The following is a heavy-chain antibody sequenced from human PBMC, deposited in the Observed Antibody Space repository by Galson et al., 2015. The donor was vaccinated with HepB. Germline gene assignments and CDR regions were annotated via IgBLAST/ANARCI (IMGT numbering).Heavy chain of an antibody. CDR1: GFTFSSFG. D-gene: IGHD6-13*01. CDR3: ARDPSSIAAAGRFDY. J-gene: IGHJ4*02. CDR2: IWDNGSNE. Sequence: SLRLSCAASGFTFSSFGMYWVRQAPGQGLEWVAVIWDNGSNEYYADSVKGRFTIPRDNSKNTLYLQMNSLRAEDTAVYYCARDPSSIAAAGRFDYWGQGTLVTVSS. V-gene: IGHV3-33*08.